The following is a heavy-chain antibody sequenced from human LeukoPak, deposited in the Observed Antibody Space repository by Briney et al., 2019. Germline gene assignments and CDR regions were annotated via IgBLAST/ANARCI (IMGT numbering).Heavy chain of an antibody. CDR1: GGSISSSNYY. CDR3: ARQGVGATDY. V-gene: IGHV4-39*01. D-gene: IGHD1-26*01. Sequence: PSETLSLTCTVSGGSISSSNYYWGWIRQPPGKGLEWIGSIYYTGSTDYNPSLKSRVIISVDTSKNQFSLKLSSVTAADTAVYYCARQGVGATDYWGQGTLVTVSS. J-gene: IGHJ4*02. CDR2: IYYTGST.